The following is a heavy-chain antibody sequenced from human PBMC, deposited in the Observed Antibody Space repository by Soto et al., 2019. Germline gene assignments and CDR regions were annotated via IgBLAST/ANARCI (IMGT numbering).Heavy chain of an antibody. CDR1: GFTFSSYA. Sequence: EVQLVESGGGLVQPGGSLRLSCAASGFTFSSYAMHWVRQAPGKGLEYVSAISSNGGSTYYANSVKGRFTISRDNSKTTLYLQMVSLRGEDMAVYYCARGRGRYGSGSCSFDYWGLGTLVTVSS. V-gene: IGHV3-64*01. CDR2: ISSNGGST. D-gene: IGHD3-10*01. CDR3: ARGRGRYGSGSCSFDY. J-gene: IGHJ4*02.